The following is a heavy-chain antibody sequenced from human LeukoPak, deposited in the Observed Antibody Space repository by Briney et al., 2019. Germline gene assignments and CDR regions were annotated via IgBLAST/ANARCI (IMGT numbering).Heavy chain of an antibody. D-gene: IGHD3-22*01. V-gene: IGHV3-74*01. CDR3: ARGVIYYYDSSGYSPFDY. J-gene: IGHJ4*02. CDR2: INSDGSST. Sequence: PGGSLRLSCAASGFTFSSYWMHWVRQAPGKGLVWVSRINSDGSSTSYADSVKGRFTISRDNAKNTLYLQMNSLRAEDTAVYYCARGVIYYYDSSGYSPFDYWGQGTLVTVSS. CDR1: GFTFSSYW.